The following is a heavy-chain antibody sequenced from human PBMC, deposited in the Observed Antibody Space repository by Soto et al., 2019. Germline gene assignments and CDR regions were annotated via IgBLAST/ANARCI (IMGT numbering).Heavy chain of an antibody. J-gene: IGHJ4*02. CDR2: ISYDVSNI. CDR1: GFTFSSYA. V-gene: IGHV3-30-3*01. D-gene: IGHD2-15*01. CDR3: ARDGRPCSGGRCYTYFDS. Sequence: PGGSLRLSCAASGFTFSSYAMSWVRQAPGKGLEWVTFISYDVSNIYYADSGKGRFTISRDNSKNTLYLQMDSLRPEDTAVYYCARDGRPCSGGRCYTYFDSWGQGTLVTVSS.